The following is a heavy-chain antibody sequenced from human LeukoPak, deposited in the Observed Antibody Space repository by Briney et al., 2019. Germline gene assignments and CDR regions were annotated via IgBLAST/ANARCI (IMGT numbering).Heavy chain of an antibody. D-gene: IGHD5-12*01. V-gene: IGHV3-64D*06. J-gene: IGHJ5*02. CDR1: GFTFSSFA. Sequence: GGSLRLSCSASGFTFSSFAMHWVRQAPGKGLEHASTISNNGGSTYYADSVKDRFTISRDNSKNTLYLQMSSLRPEDTAVYYCVKGGYTRSHNWVDPWGQGTLVTVSS. CDR2: ISNNGGST. CDR3: VKGGYTRSHNWVDP.